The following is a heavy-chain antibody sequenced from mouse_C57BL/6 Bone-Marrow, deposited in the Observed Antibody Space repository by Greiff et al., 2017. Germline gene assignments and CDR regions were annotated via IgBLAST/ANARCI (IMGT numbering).Heavy chain of an antibody. CDR3: ARDDAPYYYGSSSYAMDY. J-gene: IGHJ4*01. Sequence: EVKLQESGPGLVKPSQSLSLTCSVTGYSITSGYYWNWIRQFPGNKLEWMGYISYDGSNNYNPSLKNRISITRDTSKNQFFLKLNSVTTEDTATYYCARDDAPYYYGSSSYAMDYWGQGTSVTVSS. V-gene: IGHV3-6*01. D-gene: IGHD1-1*01. CDR2: ISYDGSN. CDR1: GYSITSGYY.